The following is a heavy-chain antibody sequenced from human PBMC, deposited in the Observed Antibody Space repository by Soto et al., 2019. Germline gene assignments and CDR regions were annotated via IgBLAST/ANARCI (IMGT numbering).Heavy chain of an antibody. CDR1: GGTFSSYA. Sequence: ASVKVSCKASGGTFSSYAISWVRQAPGQGLEWMGGIIPIFGTANYAQKFQGRVTITADESTSTAYMELGSLRSEDTAVYYCARHPGGRGYYYGMDVWGQGTTVTVSS. D-gene: IGHD2-15*01. CDR3: ARHPGGRGYYYGMDV. V-gene: IGHV1-69*13. J-gene: IGHJ6*02. CDR2: IIPIFGTA.